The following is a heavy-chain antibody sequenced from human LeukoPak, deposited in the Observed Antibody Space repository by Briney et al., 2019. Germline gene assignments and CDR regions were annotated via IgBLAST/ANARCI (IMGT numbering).Heavy chain of an antibody. CDR2: ISGSGGST. CDR1: GFTFSSYW. J-gene: IGHJ6*02. Sequence: GGSLRLSCAASGFTFSSYWMSWVRQAPGKGLEWVSAISGSGGSTYYADSVKGRFTISRDNSKNTLYLQMNSLRAEDTAVYYCAKDQEQQLVPDYYYGMDVWGQGTTVTVSS. V-gene: IGHV3-23*01. CDR3: AKDQEQQLVPDYYYGMDV. D-gene: IGHD6-13*01.